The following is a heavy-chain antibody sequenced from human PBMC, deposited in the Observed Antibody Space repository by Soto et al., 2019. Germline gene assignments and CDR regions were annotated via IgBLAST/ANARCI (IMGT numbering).Heavy chain of an antibody. J-gene: IGHJ6*02. Sequence: AVKVSCNASGGTFSSYAISCVLQVPVQGLEWMGGIIPIFGTANYAQKFQGRVTITADESTSTAYMELSSLRSEDTAVYYCARGMVAAAGPRDYYYGMDVWGQGTTVTVSS. D-gene: IGHD6-13*01. CDR2: IIPIFGTA. CDR1: GGTFSSYA. V-gene: IGHV1-69*13. CDR3: ARGMVAAAGPRDYYYGMDV.